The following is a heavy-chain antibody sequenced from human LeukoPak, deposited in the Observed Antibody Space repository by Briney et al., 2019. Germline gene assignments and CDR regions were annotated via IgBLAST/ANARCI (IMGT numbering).Heavy chain of an antibody. CDR3: ASIRGTFSY. CDR2: TRNKANSYIT. J-gene: IGHJ4*02. V-gene: IGHV3-72*01. Sequence: GGSLRLSCAASGFTFSDHFLDWVRQAPGKGLEWVGRTRNKANSYITEYAASVKGTFTITRDDSKNSLYLQMSSLRTDDTAMYYCASIRGTFSYWGQGTLVTVSS. CDR1: GFTFSDHF. D-gene: IGHD1-26*01.